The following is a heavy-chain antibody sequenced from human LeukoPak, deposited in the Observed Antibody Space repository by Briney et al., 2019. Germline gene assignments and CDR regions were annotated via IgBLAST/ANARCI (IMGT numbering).Heavy chain of an antibody. D-gene: IGHD3-9*01. CDR2: IHWDDDK. CDR3: ARSPYYDILTGSRGTFDY. Sequence: SGPTLVHPTPTLTLTCTFSGFSPSTRGVGVGWIRQPPAKALEWLALIHWDDDKRYSPSLKSRLTISQHTSKNQVVLTMTNMDPVDTATYYCARSPYYDILTGSRGTFDYWGQGTLVTVSS. V-gene: IGHV2-5*02. CDR1: GFSPSTRGVG. J-gene: IGHJ4*02.